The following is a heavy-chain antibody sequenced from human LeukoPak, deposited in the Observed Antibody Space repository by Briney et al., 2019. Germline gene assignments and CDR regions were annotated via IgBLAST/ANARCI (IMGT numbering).Heavy chain of an antibody. CDR2: ISYDGSNK. CDR3: ARDLSSMVRGVDGFDY. J-gene: IGHJ4*02. CDR1: GFTFSSYG. D-gene: IGHD3-10*01. V-gene: IGHV3-30*03. Sequence: GGSLRLSCAASGFTFSSYGMHWVRQAPGKGLEWVAVISYDGSNKYYADSMKGRFTISRDNSKNTLYLQMNSLRAEDTAVYYCARDLSSMVRGVDGFDYWGQGTLVTVSS.